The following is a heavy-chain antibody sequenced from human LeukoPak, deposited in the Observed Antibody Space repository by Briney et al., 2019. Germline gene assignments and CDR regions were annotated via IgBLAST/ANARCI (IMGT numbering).Heavy chain of an antibody. J-gene: IGHJ4*02. CDR3: ARGQGIAASRGRDY. D-gene: IGHD6-6*01. Sequence: SETLSLTCAVYGGSFSGYYWSWIRQPPGKGLEWIGEINHSGSTNYNPSLKSRVTISVDTSKNQFSLKLSSVTAADTAVYYCARGQGIAASRGRDYWGQGTLVTVSS. CDR2: INHSGST. CDR1: GGSFSGYY. V-gene: IGHV4-34*01.